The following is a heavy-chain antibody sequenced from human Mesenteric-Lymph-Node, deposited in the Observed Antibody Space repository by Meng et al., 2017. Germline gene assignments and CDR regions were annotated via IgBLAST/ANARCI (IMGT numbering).Heavy chain of an antibody. Sequence: SVKVSCKTSGYTFTGYYLHWLRQAPGQGLEWMGGIIPIFGTANYAQKFQGRVTITADESTSTAYMELSSLRSEDTAVYYCARVKGSSGSDAFDIWGQGTVVTVSS. V-gene: IGHV1-69*13. J-gene: IGHJ3*02. CDR1: GYTFTGYY. CDR2: IIPIFGTA. D-gene: IGHD3-22*01. CDR3: ARVKGSSGSDAFDI.